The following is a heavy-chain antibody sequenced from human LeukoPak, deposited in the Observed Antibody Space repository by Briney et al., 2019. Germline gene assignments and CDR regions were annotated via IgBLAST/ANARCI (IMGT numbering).Heavy chain of an antibody. CDR3: AREKRGYSYGSDY. CDR2: IIPILGIA. CDR1: GGTFSSYA. D-gene: IGHD5-18*01. Sequence: SVKVSCKASGGTFSSYAISWVRQAPGQGLEWMGRIIPILGIANYAQKLQGRVTITADKSTSTAYMELSSLRSEDTAVYYCAREKRGYSYGSDYWGQGTLVTVSS. J-gene: IGHJ4*02. V-gene: IGHV1-69*04.